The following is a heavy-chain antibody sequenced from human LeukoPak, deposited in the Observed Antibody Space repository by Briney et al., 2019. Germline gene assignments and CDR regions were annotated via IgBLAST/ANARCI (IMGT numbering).Heavy chain of an antibody. CDR2: IRYDGSNK. D-gene: IGHD6-13*01. J-gene: IGHJ2*01. Sequence: GGSLRLSCAASGFTFSSYGVHWVRQAPGKGLEWVAFIRYDGSNKYYADSVKGRFTISRDNSKNTLYLQMNSLRAEDTAVYYCAKSGSSSWGWYFDLWGRGTLVTVSS. V-gene: IGHV3-30*02. CDR1: GFTFSSYG. CDR3: AKSGSSSWGWYFDL.